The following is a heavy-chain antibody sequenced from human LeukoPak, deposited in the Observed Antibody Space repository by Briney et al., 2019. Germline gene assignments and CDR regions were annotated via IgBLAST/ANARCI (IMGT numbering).Heavy chain of an antibody. J-gene: IGHJ4*02. CDR1: GFTFSSYA. Sequence: GSLRLSCAASGFTFSSYAMSWVRQAPGKGLEWVSAISGSGGSTYYADSVKGRFTISRDNSKNTLYLQMNSLRAEDTAVYYCAKSSSPGYSSSWYVGTLDYWGQGTLVTVSS. CDR2: ISGSGGST. CDR3: AKSSSPGYSSSWYVGTLDY. V-gene: IGHV3-23*01. D-gene: IGHD6-13*01.